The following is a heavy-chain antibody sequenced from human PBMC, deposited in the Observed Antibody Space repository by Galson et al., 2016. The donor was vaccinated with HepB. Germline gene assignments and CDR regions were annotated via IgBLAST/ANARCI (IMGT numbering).Heavy chain of an antibody. CDR1: GFTFSTYG. D-gene: IGHD6-19*01. J-gene: IGHJ4*02. Sequence: SLRLSCADSGFTFSTYGMHWVRQAPGEGLEWVAAISFEGNKQHYADSVKGRFTVSRDNAKNTLFLEMSSLRAEDTAVYYCAGDQTVAGPSCIDYWGQGTLVTVSS. V-gene: IGHV3-30*03. CDR2: ISFEGNKQ. CDR3: AGDQTVAGPSCIDY.